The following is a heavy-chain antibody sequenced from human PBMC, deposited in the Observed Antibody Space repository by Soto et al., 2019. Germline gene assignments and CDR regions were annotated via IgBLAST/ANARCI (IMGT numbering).Heavy chain of an antibody. CDR3: GRQPGHCGSTTCFGYYSVDV. V-gene: IGHV4-39*01. CDR2: IYYSGST. CDR1: GGSISSSSYS. J-gene: IGHJ6*02. Sequence: QLQLQESGPRLVKPSETLSLTCSVSGGSISSSSYSWGWIRQPPGKGLEWIGTIYYSGSTHYNPSLGGRVAISADTPHHQLSLRLSSVTAADTAVYYCGRQPGHCGSTTCFGYYSVDVWGHGTTVTVS. D-gene: IGHD2-2*01.